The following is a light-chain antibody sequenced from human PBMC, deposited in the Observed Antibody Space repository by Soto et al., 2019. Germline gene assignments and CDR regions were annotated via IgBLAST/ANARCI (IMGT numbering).Light chain of an antibody. CDR1: ISNIGARYA. CDR3: QSYDTSLRRYV. V-gene: IGLV1-40*01. Sequence: QSVLTQPPSVSGAPGQRVTISCTGSISNIGARYAVQWYQQLPGTAPKLLIYGNNNRPSGVPDRFSGSKSGTSASLAITGLQAEDEADYYCQSYDTSLRRYVFGAGTKVTVL. J-gene: IGLJ1*01. CDR2: GNN.